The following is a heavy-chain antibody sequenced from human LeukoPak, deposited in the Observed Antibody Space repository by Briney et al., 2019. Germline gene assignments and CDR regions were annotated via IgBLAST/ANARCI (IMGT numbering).Heavy chain of an antibody. CDR3: AREGSRGVVITIGTHFDY. CDR1: GYTFTSYG. D-gene: IGHD3-3*01. V-gene: IGHV1-18*01. J-gene: IGHJ4*02. Sequence: GASVKVSCKASGYTFTSYGISWVRQAPGQGLEWMGWISAYNGNTNYAQKLQGRVTMTTDTSTSTAYMELRSLRSDDTAVYYCAREGSRGVVITIGTHFDYWGQGTLVTVSS. CDR2: ISAYNGNT.